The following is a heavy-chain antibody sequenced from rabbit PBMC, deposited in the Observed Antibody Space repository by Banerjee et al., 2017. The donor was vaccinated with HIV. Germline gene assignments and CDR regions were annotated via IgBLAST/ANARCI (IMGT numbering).Heavy chain of an antibody. V-gene: IGHV1S45*01. CDR3: ARAYASSSGYYIEVYFNL. CDR2: IYTGSDST. CDR1: GFSFSSSYY. D-gene: IGHD1-1*01. Sequence: QEQLEESGGGLVQPEGSLTLTCTASGFSFSSSYYMCWVRQAPGKGLEWIACIYTGSDSTYYASWAKGRFTVSKTSPTTVTLQMTSLTAADTATYFCARAYASSSGYYIEVYFNLWGQGTLVTVS. J-gene: IGHJ4*01.